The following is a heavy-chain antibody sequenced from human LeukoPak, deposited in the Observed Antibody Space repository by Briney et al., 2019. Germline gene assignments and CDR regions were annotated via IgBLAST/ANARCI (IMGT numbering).Heavy chain of an antibody. J-gene: IGHJ5*02. CDR1: GGSFSGYY. D-gene: IGHD1-1*01. Sequence: SETLSLTCAVYGGSFSGYYWSWIRQPPGKGLEWIGEINHSGSTNYNPSLKSRVTISVDTSKNQFSQKLSSVTAADTAVYYCARGEWNGGFDPWGQGTLVTVSS. CDR3: ARGEWNGGFDP. CDR2: INHSGST. V-gene: IGHV4-34*01.